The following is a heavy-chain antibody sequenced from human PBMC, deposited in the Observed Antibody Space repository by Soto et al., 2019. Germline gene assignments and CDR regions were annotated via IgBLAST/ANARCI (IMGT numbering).Heavy chain of an antibody. CDR3: ARSIGASPAIGMHYYCGMDV. V-gene: IGHV3-21*01. J-gene: IGHJ6*02. CDR1: GFTFSSYS. D-gene: IGHD6-6*01. Sequence: GGSLRLSCADSGFTFSSYSMNWVRQAPGKGLEWVSSISSSSSYIYYADSVKGRFTISRDNTKNSLYLPMNSLRAEDTAVYYCARSIGASPAIGMHYYCGMDVWGQGTTVTVSS. CDR2: ISSSSSYI.